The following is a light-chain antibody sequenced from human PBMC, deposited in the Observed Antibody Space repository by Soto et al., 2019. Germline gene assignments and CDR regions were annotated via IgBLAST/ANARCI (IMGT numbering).Light chain of an antibody. V-gene: IGKV2-30*01. J-gene: IGKJ2*01. CDR3: MQGTRWPTMYT. CDR1: QSLVYSDGNTY. Sequence: DVVMTQSPLSLPVTLGQPASISCRSSQSLVYSDGNTYLNWFQQRPGQSPRRLIYKVSNRDSGVPDRFSGSGSGTDFTLKISRVAAEDVGVYYCMQGTRWPTMYTFGQGTKMEIK. CDR2: KVS.